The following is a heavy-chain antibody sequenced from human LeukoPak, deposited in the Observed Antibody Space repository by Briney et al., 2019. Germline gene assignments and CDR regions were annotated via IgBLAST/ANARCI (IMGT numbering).Heavy chain of an antibody. CDR3: AKTDHASSHFDLFDY. Sequence: GGSLRLSCAASGFTFSNYAMNWVRQTPGEGLEWVSSIIGSGGDTYYAESVRGRFTISRDNSKNTLFLQMNSLRADDTAVYYCAKTDHASSHFDLFDYWGQGPMVTVSS. D-gene: IGHD6-6*01. V-gene: IGHV3-23*01. CDR2: IIGSGGDT. J-gene: IGHJ4*02. CDR1: GFTFSNYA.